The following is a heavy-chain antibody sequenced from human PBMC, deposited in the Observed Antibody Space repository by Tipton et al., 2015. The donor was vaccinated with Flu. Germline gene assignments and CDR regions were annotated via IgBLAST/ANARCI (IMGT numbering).Heavy chain of an antibody. CDR3: ARDLTTIFGGAFDN. V-gene: IGHV4-38-2*02. CDR2: FYYGGST. Sequence: TLSLTCSVSGHSVGSGYYWGWIRQPPGEGLEWIASFYYGGSTSFNPSLRSRVTISVDTSMNQSSLNLNSVTVADTAVYYCARDLTTIFGGAFDNWGQGTLVTVSS. D-gene: IGHD3-3*01. CDR1: GHSVGSGYY. J-gene: IGHJ4*02.